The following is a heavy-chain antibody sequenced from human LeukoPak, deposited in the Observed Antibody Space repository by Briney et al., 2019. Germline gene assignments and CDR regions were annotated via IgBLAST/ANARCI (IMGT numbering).Heavy chain of an antibody. V-gene: IGHV3-74*01. J-gene: IGHJ3*01. CDR2: INRDARTS. Sequence: PGGSLRLSCVASEPTFSNYWMHWVRQTPGKGLVWVSRINRDARTSYYAGSVKGRFTISGDNAKNTLYLQMNSLRAEDTAIYYCARGSHNWNDDQPSDVWGQGTMVTVSS. CDR1: EPTFSNYW. D-gene: IGHD1-1*01. CDR3: ARGSHNWNDDQPSDV.